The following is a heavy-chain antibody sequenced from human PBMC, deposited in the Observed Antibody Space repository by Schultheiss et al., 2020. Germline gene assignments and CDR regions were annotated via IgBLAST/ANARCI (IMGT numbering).Heavy chain of an antibody. Sequence: GESLKISCAASGFNFSSRGMHWVRQAPGKGLEWVAVIWSDGNTKYYADSVKGRFTISRNNSRNTLYLQMASLRAADTALYYCVRDLISSAFDIWGQGTMVTVSS. V-gene: IGHV3-33*01. J-gene: IGHJ3*02. CDR1: GFNFSSRG. CDR2: IWSDGNTK. D-gene: IGHD3-16*01. CDR3: VRDLISSAFDI.